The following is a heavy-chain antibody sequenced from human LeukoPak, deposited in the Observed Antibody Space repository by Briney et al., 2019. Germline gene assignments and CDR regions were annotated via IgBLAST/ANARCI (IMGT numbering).Heavy chain of an antibody. CDR2: ISYDGSNK. J-gene: IGHJ5*02. D-gene: IGHD6-13*01. Sequence: PGGSLRLSCAASGFTFSSYGMHWVRQAPGKGLEWVAVISYDGSNKYYADSVKGRFTISRDNAKNSLYLQMNSLRAEDTAVYYCARVSIAAAGTGWFDPWGQGTLVTVSS. CDR1: GFTFSSYG. V-gene: IGHV3-30*03. CDR3: ARVSIAAAGTGWFDP.